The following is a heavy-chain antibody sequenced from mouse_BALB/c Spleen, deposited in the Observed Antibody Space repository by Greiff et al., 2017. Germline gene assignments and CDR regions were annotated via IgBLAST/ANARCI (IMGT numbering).Heavy chain of an antibody. J-gene: IGHJ1*01. Sequence: EVMLVESGGGLVKPGGSLKLSCAASGFTFSDYYMYWVRQTPEKRLEWVATISDGGSYTYYPDSVKGRFTISRDNAKNNLYLQMSSLKSEDTAMYYCARDQGYGNPYFDVWGAGTTVTVSS. D-gene: IGHD2-1*01. V-gene: IGHV5-4*02. CDR3: ARDQGYGNPYFDV. CDR1: GFTFSDYY. CDR2: ISDGGSYT.